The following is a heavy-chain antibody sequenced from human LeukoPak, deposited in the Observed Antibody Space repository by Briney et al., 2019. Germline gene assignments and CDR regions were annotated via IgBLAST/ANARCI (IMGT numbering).Heavy chain of an antibody. CDR3: ARDLVVVPAATAGY. CDR2: ISAYNGNT. J-gene: IGHJ4*02. CDR1: GYSLTSYG. V-gene: IGHV1-18*01. D-gene: IGHD2-2*01. Sequence: AAVKVSCKASGYSLTSYGISWVRQAPGQGLEWMGWISAYNGNTNYAQKLQGRVTMTTDTSTSTAYMELRSLRSDDTAVYYCARDLVVVPAATAGYWGQGTLVTVSS.